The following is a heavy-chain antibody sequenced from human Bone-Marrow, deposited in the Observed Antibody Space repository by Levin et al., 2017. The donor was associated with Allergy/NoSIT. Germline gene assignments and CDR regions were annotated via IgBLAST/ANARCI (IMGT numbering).Heavy chain of an antibody. D-gene: IGHD4-17*01. CDR3: ARSNYGDYDVDAFDI. CDR2: MSYSGST. V-gene: IGHV4-59*01. J-gene: IGHJ3*02. Sequence: RTGGSLRLSCTVSGDSISSYYWSWIRQPPGKGLEWIGHMSYSGSTNYNPSLKSRVTMAVDTSKNRFSLNLSSVTAADTAVYYCARSNYGDYDVDAFDIWGQGTMVTVSS. CDR1: GDSISSYY.